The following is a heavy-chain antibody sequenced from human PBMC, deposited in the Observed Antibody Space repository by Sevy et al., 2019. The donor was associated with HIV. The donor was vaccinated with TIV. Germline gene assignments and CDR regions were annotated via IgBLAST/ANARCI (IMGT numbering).Heavy chain of an antibody. CDR3: TKMPRDFDI. CDR1: GFTFSSYA. D-gene: IGHD2-2*01. Sequence: GGSLRLSCAASGFTFSSYAMSWVRQAPGKGLEWVSAISGSGGSTYYADSVKGRFTISRDNSKNTLYLQMNSLRAEDTDGYYRTKMPRDFDIWGQGTMVTVSS. V-gene: IGHV3-23*01. J-gene: IGHJ3*02. CDR2: ISGSGGST.